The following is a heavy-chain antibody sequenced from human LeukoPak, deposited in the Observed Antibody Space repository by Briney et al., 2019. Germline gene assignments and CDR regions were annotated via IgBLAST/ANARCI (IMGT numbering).Heavy chain of an antibody. V-gene: IGHV3-21*06. CDR1: GFTFSSYA. D-gene: IGHD6-19*01. CDR2: ISSSGSYI. J-gene: IGHJ4*02. Sequence: PGGSLRLSCAASGFTFSSYAIQWVRQAPGKGLEWVSSISSSGSYIYCADSVKGRFAISRDNAKNSLDLQMNSLRVEDTAVYYCARLQWLQTGRDFLDYWGQGTLVTVSS. CDR3: ARLQWLQTGRDFLDY.